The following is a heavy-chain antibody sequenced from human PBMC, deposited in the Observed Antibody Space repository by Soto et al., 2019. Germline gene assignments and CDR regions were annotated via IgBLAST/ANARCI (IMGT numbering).Heavy chain of an antibody. CDR2: VNPSGGHT. V-gene: IGHV1-46*01. D-gene: IGHD2-21*02. Sequence: QVQLMKSGAEVKKPGASVKVSCKASGDTFTEYYIHWVRQAPGQALEWMGTVNPSGGHTTYAQHFLGRVTMTRDTSTSTLYMELTSLTSEDTAVYYCARGGHVVVVTAALDYWGQGTLVTVSS. CDR1: GDTFTEYY. J-gene: IGHJ4*02. CDR3: ARGGHVVVVTAALDY.